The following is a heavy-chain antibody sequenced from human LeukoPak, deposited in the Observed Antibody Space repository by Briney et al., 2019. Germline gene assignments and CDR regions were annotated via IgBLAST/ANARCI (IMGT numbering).Heavy chain of an antibody. CDR3: AKGGPVIVVVPAAMRDFYFDY. Sequence: GGSLRLSCAASGFDFSDHGMHWVRQAPGKGLEWVAVISRHGSTKIYAASVKGRFTISRDNSKNTMYLQMDSLRPEDTAVYYCAKGGPVIVVVPAAMRDFYFDYWGQGTLVTVSS. J-gene: IGHJ4*02. CDR2: ISRHGSTK. V-gene: IGHV3-30*18. CDR1: GFDFSDHG. D-gene: IGHD2-2*01.